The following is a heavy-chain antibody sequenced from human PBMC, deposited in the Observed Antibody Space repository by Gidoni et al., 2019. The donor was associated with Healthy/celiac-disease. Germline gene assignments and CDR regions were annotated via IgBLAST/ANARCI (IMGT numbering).Heavy chain of an antibody. CDR3: ARGWACGGDCYYLDY. CDR2: IHYSGNT. J-gene: IGHJ4*02. V-gene: IGHV4-59*01. Sequence: QVQLQESGPGLVKPSETLSLTCIVSGGSIRGYYWSWIRQPPGKGLEWIGNIHYSGNTGYDPSLKSRVSISLDTSKNQFSLRLNSVTAADTAVYYCARGWACGGDCYYLDYWGQGALVTVSS. D-gene: IGHD2-21*02. CDR1: GGSIRGYY.